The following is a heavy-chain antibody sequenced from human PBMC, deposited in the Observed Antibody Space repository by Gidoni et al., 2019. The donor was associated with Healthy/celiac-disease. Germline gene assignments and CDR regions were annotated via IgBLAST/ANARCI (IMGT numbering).Heavy chain of an antibody. V-gene: IGHV3-30-3*01. CDR3: AIDQSGTIVGATTLDY. CDR2: ISYDGSNK. CDR1: GLPFLRYA. J-gene: IGHJ4*02. D-gene: IGHD1-26*01. Sequence: VQLVESGGGVVQPGRSLLLPCAASGLPFLRYAMHWGRQAPGTGLEWVAVISYDGSNKYYADSVKCRFTISRDNSKNTLYLQMNSLRAEDTAVYYCAIDQSGTIVGATTLDYWGQGTLVTVSS.